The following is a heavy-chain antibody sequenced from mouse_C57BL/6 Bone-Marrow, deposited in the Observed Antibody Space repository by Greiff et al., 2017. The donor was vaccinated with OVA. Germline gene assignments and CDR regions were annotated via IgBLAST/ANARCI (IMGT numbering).Heavy chain of an antibody. CDR2: FHPYNDDT. J-gene: IGHJ1*03. Sequence: QVQLKQSGAELVKPGASVKMSCKASGYTFTTYPIEWMKQNHGKSLEWIGNFHPYNDDTKYNEKFKGKATLTVEKSSSTVYLELSRLTSDDSAVYYCARSYDYDAWWYFDVWGTGTTVTVSS. CDR3: ARSYDYDAWWYFDV. CDR1: GYTFTTYP. D-gene: IGHD2-4*01. V-gene: IGHV1-47*01.